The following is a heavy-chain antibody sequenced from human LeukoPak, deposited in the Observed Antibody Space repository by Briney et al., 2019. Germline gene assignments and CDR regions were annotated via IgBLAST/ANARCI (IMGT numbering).Heavy chain of an antibody. D-gene: IGHD1-26*01. V-gene: IGHV3-21*01. CDR3: ARDVVGATTWFDP. CDR1: GFTFSSYS. J-gene: IGHJ5*02. Sequence: PGGSLRLSCAASGFTFSSYSMNWVRQAPGKRLEWVSSISSSSSYIYYADSVKGRFTISRDNAKNSLYLQMNSLRAEDTAVYYCARDVVGATTWFDPWGQGTLVTVSS. CDR2: ISSSSSYI.